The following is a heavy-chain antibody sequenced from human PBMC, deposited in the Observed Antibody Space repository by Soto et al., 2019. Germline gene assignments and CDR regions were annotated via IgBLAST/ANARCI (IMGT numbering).Heavy chain of an antibody. Sequence: GESLKISCKGSGYSFTSYWIGWVRQMPGKGLEWMGIIYPGDSDTRYSPSFQGQVTISADKSISTAYLQWSSLKASDTAMYYCARHLRAGGIAAASTEFDYWGQGTLVTVSS. D-gene: IGHD6-13*01. CDR2: IYPGDSDT. V-gene: IGHV5-51*01. CDR1: GYSFTSYW. CDR3: ARHLRAGGIAAASTEFDY. J-gene: IGHJ4*02.